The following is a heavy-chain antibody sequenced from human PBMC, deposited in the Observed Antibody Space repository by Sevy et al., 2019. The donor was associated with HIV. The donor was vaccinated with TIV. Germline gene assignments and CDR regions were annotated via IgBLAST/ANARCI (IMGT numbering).Heavy chain of an antibody. Sequence: GGSLRLSCAASGFTVSTNYMAWVRQAPGKGLEWISFLFYAGDTYYADSVKGRFTISRDNSRNTLFLQRNSLRAEDTAFYFCARRSIEDAFDLWGQGTLVTVSS. CDR2: LFYAGDT. J-gene: IGHJ3*01. CDR1: GFTVSTNY. CDR3: ARRSIEDAFDL. V-gene: IGHV3-53*01.